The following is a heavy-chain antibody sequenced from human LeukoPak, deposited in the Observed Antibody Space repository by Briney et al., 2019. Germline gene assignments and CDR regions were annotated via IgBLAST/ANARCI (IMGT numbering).Heavy chain of an antibody. CDR2: ISSSSSYI. CDR1: GFTFSNYS. Sequence: PGGSLRLSCAASGFTFSNYSMNWVRQAPGKGLEWVSSISSSSSYIYYADSVKGRFTISRDNAKNSLYLQMNSLRAEDTAVYYCARGQLAAAAPWYWGQGTLVTVSS. V-gene: IGHV3-21*01. CDR3: ARGQLAAAAPWY. J-gene: IGHJ4*02. D-gene: IGHD6-13*01.